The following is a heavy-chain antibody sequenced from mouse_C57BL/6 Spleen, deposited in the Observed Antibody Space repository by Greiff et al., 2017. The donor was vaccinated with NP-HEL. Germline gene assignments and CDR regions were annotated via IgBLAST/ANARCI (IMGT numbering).Heavy chain of an antibody. CDR2: IYPGDGDT. CDR1: GYAFSSSW. D-gene: IGHD1-1*01. J-gene: IGHJ4*01. CDR3: ARCGLITTVVERGYYAMDY. Sequence: VMLVESGPELVKPGASVKISCKASGYAFSSSWMNWVKQRPGKGLEWIGRIYPGDGDTNYNGKFKGKATLTADKSSSTAYMQLSSLSSEDSAVYFCARCGLITTVVERGYYAMDYWGQGTSVTVSS. V-gene: IGHV1-82*01.